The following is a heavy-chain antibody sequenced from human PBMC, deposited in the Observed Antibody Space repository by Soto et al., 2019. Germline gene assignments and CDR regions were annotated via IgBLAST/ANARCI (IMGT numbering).Heavy chain of an antibody. V-gene: IGHV1-18*01. CDR3: ARHQGPTKSEHWFDP. Sequence: QVHLVQSGVEVKTPGASVKVSCQASGYTFFTYDISWVRQAPGQGLEWMGWISNYSGDTKYAQKFQGRVTMTTDTSTTTAYLELRSVRSYDTSVYDCARHQGPTKSEHWFDPWGQGTLVTVSS. J-gene: IGHJ5*02. CDR1: GYTFFTYD. CDR2: ISNYSGDT. D-gene: IGHD5-12*01.